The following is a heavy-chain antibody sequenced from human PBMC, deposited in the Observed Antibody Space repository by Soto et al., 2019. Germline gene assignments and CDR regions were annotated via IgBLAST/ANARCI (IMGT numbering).Heavy chain of an antibody. Sequence: SETLSLTCAVYGGSFSGYYWSWIRQPPGKGLEWIGEINLSGSTNYNPSLKSRVTISVDTSKNQFSLKLSSVTAADTAVYYCARAVVEVGATQDPYYFDYWGQGTLVTVSS. J-gene: IGHJ4*02. D-gene: IGHD1-26*01. CDR3: ARAVVEVGATQDPYYFDY. CDR1: GGSFSGYY. V-gene: IGHV4-34*01. CDR2: INLSGST.